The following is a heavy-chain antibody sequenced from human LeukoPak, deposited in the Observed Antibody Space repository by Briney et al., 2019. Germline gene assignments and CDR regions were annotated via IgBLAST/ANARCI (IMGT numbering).Heavy chain of an antibody. CDR3: ARGPRDGSGLRWYWRYFDY. J-gene: IGHJ4*02. Sequence: ASVKVSCKASGYTFTSYYMHWVRQAPGQGLEWMGIINPSGGSTSYAQKFQGRVTMTRDTSTSTVYMGLSSLRSEDTAVYYCARGPRDGSGLRWYWRYFDYWGQGTLVTVSS. D-gene: IGHD4-23*01. CDR2: INPSGGST. CDR1: GYTFTSYY. V-gene: IGHV1-46*01.